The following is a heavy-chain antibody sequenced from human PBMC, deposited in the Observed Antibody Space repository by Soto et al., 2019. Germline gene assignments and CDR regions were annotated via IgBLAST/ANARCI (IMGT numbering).Heavy chain of an antibody. J-gene: IGHJ5*02. CDR2: IDPSDSYT. Sequence: GESLKISCKGSGYSFTSYWISWVRQMPGKGLEWMGRIDPSDSYTNYSPSFQGHVTISADKSISTAYLQWSSLKASDTAMYYCARQHDYSNYWFDPWGQGTLVTVSS. D-gene: IGHD4-4*01. V-gene: IGHV5-10-1*01. CDR1: GYSFTSYW. CDR3: ARQHDYSNYWFDP.